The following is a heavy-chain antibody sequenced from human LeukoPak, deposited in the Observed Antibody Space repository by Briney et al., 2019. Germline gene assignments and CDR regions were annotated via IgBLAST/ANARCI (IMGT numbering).Heavy chain of an antibody. J-gene: IGHJ5*02. Sequence: PGGSLRLSCAASGFTVSSNYMSWVRQAPGKGLEWVSVIYSGGSTYYADSVKGRFTISRDNSKNTLYLQMNSLRAEDTAVYYCAREGPMGAAGNWFDPWGQGTLVTVSS. V-gene: IGHV3-53*01. CDR2: IYSGGST. D-gene: IGHD6-13*01. CDR3: AREGPMGAAGNWFDP. CDR1: GFTVSSNY.